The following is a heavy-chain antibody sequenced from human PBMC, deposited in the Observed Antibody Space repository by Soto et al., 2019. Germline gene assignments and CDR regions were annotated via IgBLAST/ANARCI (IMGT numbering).Heavy chain of an antibody. V-gene: IGHV3-64*07. D-gene: IGHD3-3*01. Sequence: EVQLVESGGGLVKPGGSLRLSCAASGFTFSTYAMHWVRQAPGKGLEYVSAISSNGGSTYYVDSVKGRFTISRDNSKNTLYLQMGSLRAEDMAVYYCARGPYYDPIHYFDYWGQGALVTVSS. CDR1: GFTFSTYA. CDR3: ARGPYYDPIHYFDY. CDR2: ISSNGGST. J-gene: IGHJ4*02.